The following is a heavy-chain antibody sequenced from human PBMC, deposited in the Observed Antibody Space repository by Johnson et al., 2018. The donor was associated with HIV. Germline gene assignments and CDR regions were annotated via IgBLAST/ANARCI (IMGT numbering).Heavy chain of an antibody. J-gene: IGHJ3*02. Sequence: QVQLVESGGGLVQPGGSLRLSCAASGFTFSSYWMSWVRQAPGKGLEWVAFIRYDGSNKYYADSVKGRFTISRDNSKNTLYLQMNSLRAEDTALYYCARIIIEYYYESSGGAFDIWGQGTMITVSS. V-gene: IGHV3-33*08. CDR1: GFTFSSYW. CDR2: IRYDGSNK. D-gene: IGHD3-22*01. CDR3: ARIIIEYYYESSGGAFDI.